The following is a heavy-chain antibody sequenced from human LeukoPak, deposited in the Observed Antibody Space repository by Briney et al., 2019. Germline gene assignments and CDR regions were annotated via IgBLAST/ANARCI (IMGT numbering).Heavy chain of an antibody. Sequence: GGSLRLSCAASGFTFSSYGMHWVRQAPGKGLEWVAVISYDGSNKYYADSVKGRFTISRDDSKNTLYLQMNSLRAEDTAVYYCAKALTSFDYWGQGTLVTVSS. CDR2: ISYDGSNK. D-gene: IGHD1-14*01. J-gene: IGHJ4*02. CDR1: GFTFSSYG. V-gene: IGHV3-30*18. CDR3: AKALTSFDY.